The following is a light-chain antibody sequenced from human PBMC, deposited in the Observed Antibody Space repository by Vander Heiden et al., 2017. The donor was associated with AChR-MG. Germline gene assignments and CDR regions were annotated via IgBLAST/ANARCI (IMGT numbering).Light chain of an antibody. CDR3: GAWDSSLSAGV. V-gene: IGLV1-51*01. CDR1: TSNIGNNY. Sequence: QSVLTQPPSVSAAPGQKVTIPCPGSTSNIGNNYVSWYQQLPGAAPKLLISDNHKRPSGIPDRFSGSTSGTSATLDITGLQTGDEADYYCGAWDSSLSAGVFGGGTKLTVL. J-gene: IGLJ3*02. CDR2: DNH.